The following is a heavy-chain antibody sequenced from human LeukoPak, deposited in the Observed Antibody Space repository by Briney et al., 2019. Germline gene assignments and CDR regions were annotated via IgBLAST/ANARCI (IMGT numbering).Heavy chain of an antibody. CDR2: ISAYNGNT. CDR3: ARDHPTIFVVVILESNDAFDI. Sequence: ASVKVSCKASGYTFTSYGISWVRQAPGQGLEWMGWISAYNGNTNYAQKLQDRVTMTTDTSTNTAYMELRSLRSDDTAVYYCARDHPTIFVVVILESNDAFDIWGQGTMVTVSS. D-gene: IGHD3-3*01. CDR1: GYTFTSYG. V-gene: IGHV1-18*04. J-gene: IGHJ3*02.